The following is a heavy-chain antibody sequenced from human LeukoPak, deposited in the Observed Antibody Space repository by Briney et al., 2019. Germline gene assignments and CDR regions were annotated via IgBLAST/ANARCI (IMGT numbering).Heavy chain of an antibody. CDR3: ARDSSYSTAI. V-gene: IGHV3-74*01. CDR2: INSDGSFT. CDR1: GFTFSIYW. Sequence: GGSLRLSCAASGFTFSIYWMHWVRQAPGKGLVWVSHINSDGSFTTYADSVKGRFTIPRDNAKNTLYLQMNSLRAEDTAVYYCARDSSYSTAIWGQGTMVTASS. D-gene: IGHD3-22*01. J-gene: IGHJ3*02.